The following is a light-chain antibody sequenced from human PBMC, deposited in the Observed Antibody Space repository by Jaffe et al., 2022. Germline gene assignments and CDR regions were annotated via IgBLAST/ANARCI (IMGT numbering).Light chain of an antibody. J-gene: IGLJ2*01. CDR1: SGHSNYA. CDR3: QTWVSANVV. CDR2: VHSDGSH. V-gene: IGLV4-69*01. Sequence: QLVLTQSPSASASLGGSVKITCTLSSGHSNYAIAWHQQEAEKGPRYLMKVHSDGSHDKGDGIPDRFSGSSSGAERYLTISSLQSEDEADYYCQTWVSANVVFGGGTKLTVL.